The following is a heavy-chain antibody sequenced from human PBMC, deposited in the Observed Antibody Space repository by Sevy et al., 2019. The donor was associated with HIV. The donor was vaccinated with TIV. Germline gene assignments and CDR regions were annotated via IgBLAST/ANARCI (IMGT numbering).Heavy chain of an antibody. D-gene: IGHD2-15*01. CDR3: ATERSGGKNPYFDT. J-gene: IGHJ4*02. V-gene: IGHV1-69*13. CDR2: IVPLFRTA. Sequence: ASVKVSCTASGGTFGTFEINWLRQAPGQGLEWMGGIVPLFRTANYAQKFQGRVTLNADESTTTVYMEVTTLRSEDTAVYYCATERSGGKNPYFDTWGRGTLVTVSS. CDR1: GGTFGTFE.